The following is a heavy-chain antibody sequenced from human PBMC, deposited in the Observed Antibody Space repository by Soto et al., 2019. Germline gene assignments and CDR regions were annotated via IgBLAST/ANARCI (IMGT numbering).Heavy chain of an antibody. CDR1: GGSISSYY. CDR3: ARXPRGYWSNGVCVGWLDP. Sequence: PSGTLSLTCTVSGGSISSYYWSWIRQPPGKGLEWIGYIFYSGSSNYNPSLKSRVTISVDTSKNQFSLKLSSVTAADTAVYYCARXPRGYWSNGVCVGWLDPWGQGTLVTVSS. J-gene: IGHJ5*02. CDR2: IFYSGSS. V-gene: IGHV4-59*01. D-gene: IGHD2-8*01.